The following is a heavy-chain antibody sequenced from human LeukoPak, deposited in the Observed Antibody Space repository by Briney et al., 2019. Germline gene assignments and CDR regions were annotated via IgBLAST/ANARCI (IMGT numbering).Heavy chain of an antibody. V-gene: IGHV1-18*04. CDR3: ARDTGYYGSGGGSLGH. CDR2: ISVYNGNT. Sequence: ASVKVSCKASGYIFTNHGISWVRQAPGQGLEWLGWISVYNGNTKYVERLQDRATMTRNTSTNTAYLELKSLRSDDTAIYYCARDTGYYGSGGGSLGHWGQGTLVTVSS. J-gene: IGHJ4*02. CDR1: GYIFTNHG. D-gene: IGHD3-10*01.